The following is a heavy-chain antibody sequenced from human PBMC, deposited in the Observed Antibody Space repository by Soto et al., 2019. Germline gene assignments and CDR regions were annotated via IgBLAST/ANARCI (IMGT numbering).Heavy chain of an antibody. CDR2: IWYDGSNE. J-gene: IGHJ6*02. CDR1: FG. V-gene: IGHV3-33*01. CDR3: ARDRVVRYLDV. D-gene: IGHD3-10*01. Sequence: FGGRRVIQAPGKGLEWVAVIWYDGSNEYYADSVKGRFTISRDNSKNTLYLQMNSLRAEDTAVYYCARDRVVRYLDVSGQRTMVTVSS.